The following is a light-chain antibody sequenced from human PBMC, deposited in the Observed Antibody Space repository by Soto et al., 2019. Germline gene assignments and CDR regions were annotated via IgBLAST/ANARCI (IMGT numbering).Light chain of an antibody. CDR3: QQRVNWLT. J-gene: IGKJ4*01. Sequence: EIVLTQSPAILSLSPGERATLSCRASQSVGTYLDWYQQKLGQAPRLLIYDASNRATGIPARFSGSGSGTDLTLTISSLEPEDCAVYYCQQRVNWLTFGGGTKVEL. V-gene: IGKV3-11*01. CDR2: DAS. CDR1: QSVGTY.